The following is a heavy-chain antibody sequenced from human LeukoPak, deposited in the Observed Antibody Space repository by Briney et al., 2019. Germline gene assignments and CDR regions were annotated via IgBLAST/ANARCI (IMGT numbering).Heavy chain of an antibody. D-gene: IGHD6-13*01. J-gene: IGHJ5*02. CDR2: IIPIFGTA. Sequence: SVTVSCKASGGTFSSYAISWVRRAPGQGLEWMGGIIPIFGTANYAQKFQGRVTITTDESTSTAYMELSSLRSEDTAVYYCARGTIAAARFDPWGQGTLVTVSS. V-gene: IGHV1-69*05. CDR1: GGTFSSYA. CDR3: ARGTIAAARFDP.